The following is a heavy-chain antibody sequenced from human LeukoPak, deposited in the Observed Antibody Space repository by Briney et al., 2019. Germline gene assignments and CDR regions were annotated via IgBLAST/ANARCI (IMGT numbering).Heavy chain of an antibody. CDR3: ARDVPRRKYDSSGAYGMDV. CDR2: IYYSGST. D-gene: IGHD3-22*01. J-gene: IGHJ6*02. Sequence: SETLSLTCTVSGGSISSGGYYWSWLRQHPGKGLEWIGYIYYSGSTYYNPSLKSRVTISVDTSKNQFSLKLSSVTAADTAVYYCARDVPRRKYDSSGAYGMDVWGQGTTVTVSS. V-gene: IGHV4-31*03. CDR1: GGSISSGGYY.